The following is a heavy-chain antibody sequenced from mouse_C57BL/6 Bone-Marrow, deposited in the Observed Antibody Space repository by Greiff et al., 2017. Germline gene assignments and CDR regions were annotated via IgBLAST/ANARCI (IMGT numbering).Heavy chain of an antibody. J-gene: IGHJ1*01. Sequence: EVMLVESGGGLVQPGGSLRLSCATSGFTFSDFYMEWVRQPPGKRLEWIAASRNKANDYTTEYSASVKGRIIVSRDTSQSILYLQMNALSAEDTAIYYGARDNWDWYFDVWGEGTTVTVSS. CDR1: GFTFSDFY. D-gene: IGHD4-1*01. V-gene: IGHV7-1*02. CDR2: SRNKANDYTT. CDR3: ARDNWDWYFDV.